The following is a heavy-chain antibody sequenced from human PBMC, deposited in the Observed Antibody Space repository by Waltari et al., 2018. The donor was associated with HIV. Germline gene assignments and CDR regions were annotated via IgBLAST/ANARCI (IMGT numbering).Heavy chain of an antibody. CDR3: ARYSYYYDSSGYYLSDAFDI. CDR2: IYYSGST. V-gene: IGHV4-39*07. CDR1: GGSLSSRSYS. J-gene: IGHJ3*02. D-gene: IGHD3-22*01. Sequence: QLQLQESGPGLVKPSETLSLTCTVSGGSLSSRSYSWGWIRQPPGTGPEWIGSIYYSGSTYYNPSLKSRVTISVDTSKNQFSLKLSSVTAADTAVYYCARYSYYYDSSGYYLSDAFDIWGQGTMVTVSS.